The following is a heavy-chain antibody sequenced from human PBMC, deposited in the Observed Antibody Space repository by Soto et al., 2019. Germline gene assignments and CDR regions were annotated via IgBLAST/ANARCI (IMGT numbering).Heavy chain of an antibody. CDR1: GDTFSFYT. CDR3: AASYGSGYRAFDY. CDR2: INPIVSMS. D-gene: IGHD3-10*01. Sequence: QVQLVQSGTEVKKPGSSVKVSCKASGDTFSFYTINWVRQAPGLGLEWVGRINPIVSMSNYAQKFQGRVSVTADQSPGKGLMEMGSLGSYDPAIDFLAASYGSGYRAFDYWGQGALVIVSS. V-gene: IGHV1-69*02. J-gene: IGHJ4*02.